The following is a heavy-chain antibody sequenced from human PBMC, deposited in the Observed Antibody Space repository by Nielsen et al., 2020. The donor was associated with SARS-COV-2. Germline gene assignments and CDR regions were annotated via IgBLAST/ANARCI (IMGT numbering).Heavy chain of an antibody. D-gene: IGHD3-16*01. Sequence: GGSLRLSCAASGFTFSSYAMHWVRQAPGKGLEWVAVISYDGSNKYYADSVKGRFTISRDNSKNTLYLQMNSLRAEDTAVYYCAREGGLSVDYYYYGMDVWGKGTTVTVSS. J-gene: IGHJ6*04. CDR3: AREGGLSVDYYYYGMDV. CDR1: GFTFSSYA. V-gene: IGHV3-30-3*01. CDR2: ISYDGSNK.